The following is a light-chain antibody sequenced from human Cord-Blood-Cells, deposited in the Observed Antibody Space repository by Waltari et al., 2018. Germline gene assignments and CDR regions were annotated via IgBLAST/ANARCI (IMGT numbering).Light chain of an antibody. V-gene: IGLV1-40*01. CDR1: SSNIGAGYD. Sequence: QSVLTQPPSVSGAPGQRVTISCTGSSSNIGAGYDVHWYQQIPGTAPKLLIYGNSKRPSGVPDRFSGSKSGTSASLAITGLQAEDEADYYCQSYDSSLSGSVFGGGTKLTVL. CDR3: QSYDSSLSGSV. CDR2: GNS. J-gene: IGLJ2*01.